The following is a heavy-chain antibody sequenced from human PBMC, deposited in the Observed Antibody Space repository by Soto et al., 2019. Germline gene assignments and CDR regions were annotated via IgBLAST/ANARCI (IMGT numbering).Heavy chain of an antibody. Sequence: VGLKRLSWGASEVNFVSPARSWVRQAPGKGLEWFSAISGSGGSTYYADSVKGRFTISRDNSKNTLYLQMNSLRAEDTAVYYCAKDRKSDYGGNLPYYYGMDVWGQGTTVTVSS. V-gene: IGHV3-23*01. CDR2: ISGSGGST. CDR3: AKDRKSDYGGNLPYYYGMDV. CDR1: EVNFVSPA. D-gene: IGHD4-17*01. J-gene: IGHJ6*02.